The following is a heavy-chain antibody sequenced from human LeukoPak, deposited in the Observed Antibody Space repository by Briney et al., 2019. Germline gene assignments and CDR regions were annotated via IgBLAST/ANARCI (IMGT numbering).Heavy chain of an antibody. CDR3: ARDQSGRISMVRGVIISPYYYYYMDV. V-gene: IGHV3-48*01. Sequence: PGGSLRLSCAASGFTFSSYSMNWVRQAPGKGLEWVSYISSSSSTIYYADSVKGRFTISRDNAKNSLYLQMNSLRAEDTAVYYCARDQSGRISMVRGVIISPYYYYYMDVWGKGTTVTVSS. CDR2: ISSSSSTI. CDR1: GFTFSSYS. D-gene: IGHD3-10*01. J-gene: IGHJ6*03.